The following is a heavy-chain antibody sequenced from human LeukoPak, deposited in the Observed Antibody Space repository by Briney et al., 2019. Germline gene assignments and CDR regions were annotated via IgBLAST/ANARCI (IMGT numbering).Heavy chain of an antibody. V-gene: IGHV3-30*18. D-gene: IGHD2-2*01. CDR1: GFTFSNYD. Sequence: GGSLRLSCAASGFTFSNYDMHWVRQAPGKGLEWVAVISYDGSNKYYADSVKGRFTTSRDNSKNTLYLQMNSLRVEDTAVYYCAKGPAFNAFDIWGQGTMVTASS. CDR3: AKGPAFNAFDI. J-gene: IGHJ3*02. CDR2: ISYDGSNK.